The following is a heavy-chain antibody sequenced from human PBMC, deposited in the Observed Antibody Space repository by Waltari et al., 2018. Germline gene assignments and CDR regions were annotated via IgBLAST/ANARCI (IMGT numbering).Heavy chain of an antibody. J-gene: IGHJ6*02. CDR3: ARAGLGLERRYGMDV. V-gene: IGHV1-2*06. CDR2: INPNSGGT. CDR1: GYTFTGYY. D-gene: IGHD1-1*01. Sequence: QVQLVQSGAEVKKPGASVKVSCKASGYTFTGYYMHWVRQAPGQGLEWMGRINPNSGGTNYAQKFQGRVTMTRDTPISTAYMELSRLRSDDTAVYYCARAGLGLERRYGMDVWGQGTTVTVSS.